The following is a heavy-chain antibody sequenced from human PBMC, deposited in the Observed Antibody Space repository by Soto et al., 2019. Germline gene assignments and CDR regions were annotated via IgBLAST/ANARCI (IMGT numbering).Heavy chain of an antibody. D-gene: IGHD1-26*01. V-gene: IGHV1-18*01. CDR2: VTGYDGNA. CDR1: GYTFSHYG. J-gene: IGHJ4*02. Sequence: QVQLVQSGAEVKKSGASMKVSCKASGYTFSHYGISWVRQAPGQGLEWMGWVTGYDGNANYAQRFQGRVTMTTDTATNTAYMDLRRLTSDDTAGYYCARTTHEEPTFDYWGQGTLVTVSS. CDR3: ARTTHEEPTFDY.